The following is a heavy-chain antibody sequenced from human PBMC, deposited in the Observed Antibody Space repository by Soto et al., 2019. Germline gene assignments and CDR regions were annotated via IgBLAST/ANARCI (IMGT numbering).Heavy chain of an antibody. D-gene: IGHD5-12*01. V-gene: IGHV1-69*01. CDR1: GGTFSSYA. J-gene: IGHJ4*02. CDR3: ARAGRRPTYSGYDWYYFDY. Sequence: QVQLVQSGAEVKKPGSSVKVSCKASGGTFSSYAISWVRQAPGQGLEWMGGIIPIFGTANYEQKFKGRVTITADESTSTAYMQMSSLRSEDTAVYYCARAGRRPTYSGYDWYYFDYWGQGTLVTVSS. CDR2: IIPIFGTA.